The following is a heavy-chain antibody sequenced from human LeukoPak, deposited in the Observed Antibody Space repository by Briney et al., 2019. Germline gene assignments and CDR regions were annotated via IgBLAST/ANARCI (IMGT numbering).Heavy chain of an antibody. V-gene: IGHV1-3*01. CDR1: GYTFSNFE. J-gene: IGHJ4*02. D-gene: IGHD6-19*01. CDR2: INAGKGNT. Sequence: AASVTVSCKTSGYTFSNFEIHWVRQAPGQRPEWMGCINAGKGNTEYSKRFQGRVTLTRDEPASTAYMELSSLTSDDTAVYYCARETASGWAQVGYWGQGTLVTVSS. CDR3: ARETASGWAQVGY.